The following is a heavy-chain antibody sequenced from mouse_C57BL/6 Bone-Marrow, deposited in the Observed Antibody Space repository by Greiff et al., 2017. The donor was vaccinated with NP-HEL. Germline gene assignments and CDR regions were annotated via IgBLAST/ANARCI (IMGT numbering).Heavy chain of an antibody. CDR1: GYTFTSYW. V-gene: IGHV1-69*01. J-gene: IGHJ1*03. CDR3: ARWGWYFDV. CDR2: IDPSDSYT. Sequence: QVQLQQPGAELVMPGASVKLSCKASGYTFTSYWMHWVKQRPRQGLEWIGEIDPSDSYTNYNQKFKGKSTLTVDKSSSTAYMQLSSLTSEDSAVYYCARWGWYFDVWGTGTTVTVSS.